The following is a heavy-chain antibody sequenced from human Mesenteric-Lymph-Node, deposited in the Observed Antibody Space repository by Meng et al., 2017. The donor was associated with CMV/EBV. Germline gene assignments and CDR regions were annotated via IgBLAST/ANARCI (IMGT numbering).Heavy chain of an antibody. CDR3: ARSGGGFDY. CDR1: GFTFSSYA. J-gene: IGHJ4*02. V-gene: IGHV3-30-3*01. D-gene: IGHD3-16*01. CDR2: ISYDGSNK. Sequence: GESLKVSCAASGFTFSSYAMHWVRQAPGKGLEWVAVISYDGSNKYYADSVKGRFTISRDNAKNTLFLQMNSLRVEDTAVYYCARSGGGFDYWGQGTLVTISS.